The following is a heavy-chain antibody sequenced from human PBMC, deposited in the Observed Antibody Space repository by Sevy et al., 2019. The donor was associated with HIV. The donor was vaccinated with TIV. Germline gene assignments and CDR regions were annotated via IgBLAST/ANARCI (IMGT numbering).Heavy chain of an antibody. CDR2: ITGSGGST. CDR3: AKVGYCSSTSCYSIYYGMDV. D-gene: IGHD2-2*02. Sequence: GGSLRLSCAASGFTFSRNAMSWVRQAPGKGLEWASGITGSGGSTYYADSVKGRFTISIDNSKNTLYLQMNSLRVEETAVYYCAKVGYCSSTSCYSIYYGMDVWGQGTTVTVSS. V-gene: IGHV3-23*01. J-gene: IGHJ6*02. CDR1: GFTFSRNA.